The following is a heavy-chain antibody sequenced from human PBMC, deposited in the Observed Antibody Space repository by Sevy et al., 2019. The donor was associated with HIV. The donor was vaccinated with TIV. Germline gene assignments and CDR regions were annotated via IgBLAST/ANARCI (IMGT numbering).Heavy chain of an antibody. V-gene: IGHV3-30*18. CDR3: ANAYSGSYSHSYLYALDV. D-gene: IGHD1-26*01. J-gene: IGHJ6*02. CDR1: GFSFSYYG. Sequence: GGSLRLSCTGSGFSFSYYGIHWVRQAPGKVLDWVALISHDGINEYYADSVKGRFTISRDNSRNTVYLEMNSLRIEDTAIYFCANAYSGSYSHSYLYALDVWGQGTTVTVSS. CDR2: ISHDGINE.